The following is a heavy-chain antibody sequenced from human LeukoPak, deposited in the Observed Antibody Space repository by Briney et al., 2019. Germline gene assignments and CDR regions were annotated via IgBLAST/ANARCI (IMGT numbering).Heavy chain of an antibody. CDR2: IKQDGSER. D-gene: IGHD6-19*01. CDR3: ARDWQWQSLQGDAFDI. V-gene: IGHV3-7*04. Sequence: PGGPLRLPCAASGFTFSGYCMSWVRQAPGKGLEWVANIKQDGSERYYVDSVKGRFTISRDNAKNSLFLQMNSLRAEDTAVYYCARDWQWQSLQGDAFDIWGQGKMDTVSS. CDR1: GFTFSGYC. J-gene: IGHJ3*02.